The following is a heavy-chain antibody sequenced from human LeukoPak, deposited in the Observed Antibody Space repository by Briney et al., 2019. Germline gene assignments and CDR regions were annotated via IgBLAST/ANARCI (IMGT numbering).Heavy chain of an antibody. V-gene: IGHV4-39*01. CDR2: IYYSGYT. CDR3: AKHYMGSSYNRGLDY. CDR1: GGSISSSTYY. J-gene: IGHJ4*02. Sequence: SETLSLTCTVSGGSISSSTYYWGWIRQPPGKGLEWIGSIYYSGYTYYNPSLESRVTISVDTSKNQFSPKLSSVTAADTAIYYCAKHYMGSSYNRGLDYWGQGTLVTVSS. D-gene: IGHD3-10*01.